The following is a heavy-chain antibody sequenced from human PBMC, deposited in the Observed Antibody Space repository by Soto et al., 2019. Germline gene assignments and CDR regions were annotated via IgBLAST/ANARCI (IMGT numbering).Heavy chain of an antibody. V-gene: IGHV1-18*01. CDR2: ITPYNGNT. J-gene: IGHJ4*02. CDR1: GYSFIDYG. CDR3: ARGSGIEMSTMAY. D-gene: IGHD3-10*01. Sequence: ASVKVSCKASGYSFIDYGFSWVRQAPGQGLEWMGWITPYNGNTNIAQKFQGRVTMTTDASTKTASMELTTLTSDDTAMYYCARGSGIEMSTMAYWGQGTLVTVSS.